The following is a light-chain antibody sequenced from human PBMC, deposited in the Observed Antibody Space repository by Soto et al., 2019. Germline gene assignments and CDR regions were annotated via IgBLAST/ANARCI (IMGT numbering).Light chain of an antibody. CDR1: QRFSSF. Sequence: DIQMTQSPSSLSASVGDRVTITCRATQRFSSFLNWYQQKPGKAPRLPIFAASSLQSGVPSRFSGSGSGTDFTLTISSLQYEDFATYYCQQTYSFPWTFGQGTKVDIK. CDR3: QQTYSFPWT. CDR2: AAS. J-gene: IGKJ1*01. V-gene: IGKV1-39*01.